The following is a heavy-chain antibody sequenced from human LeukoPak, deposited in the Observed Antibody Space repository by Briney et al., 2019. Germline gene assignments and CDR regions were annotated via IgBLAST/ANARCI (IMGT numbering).Heavy chain of an antibody. Sequence: PSGTLSLTCTVSGGSISSSSYYWGWIRQPPGKGLEWIGSIYYSGSTYYNPSLKSRVTISVDTSKNQFSLKLSSVTAADTAVYYCASLTTTVVTIDYWGQGTLVTVSS. J-gene: IGHJ4*02. D-gene: IGHD4-23*01. CDR3: ASLTTTVVTIDY. CDR1: GGSISSSSYY. CDR2: IYYSGST. V-gene: IGHV4-39*07.